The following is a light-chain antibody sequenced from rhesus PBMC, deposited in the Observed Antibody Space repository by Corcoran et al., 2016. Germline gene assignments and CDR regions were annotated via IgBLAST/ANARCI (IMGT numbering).Light chain of an antibody. Sequence: DIQMTQSPSALSASVGDRVTISCRASQNIYSYLAWYQQKPGKAPKLLIYAASSLQTGIPSRFSGSRSGTDFTLPISSLQPEDSATYYCQHYYHNPLTFGQGTKVEIK. J-gene: IGKJ1*01. CDR1: QNIYSY. CDR3: QHYYHNPLT. V-gene: IGKV1-25*02. CDR2: AAS.